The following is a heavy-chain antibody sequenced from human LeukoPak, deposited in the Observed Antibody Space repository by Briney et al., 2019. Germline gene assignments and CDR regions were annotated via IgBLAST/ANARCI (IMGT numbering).Heavy chain of an antibody. J-gene: IGHJ4*02. CDR1: GGSFSGYY. V-gene: IGHV4-34*01. CDR2: INHSGST. CDR3: ARALWGGDRYGSGSYPDY. Sequence: SETLSLTCAVYGGSFSGYYWSWIRQPPGKGLEWIGEINHSGSTNYNPSLKSRVTISVDTSKNQFSLKLSSVTAADTAVYYCARALWGGDRYGSGSYPDYWGQGTLVTVSS. D-gene: IGHD3-10*01.